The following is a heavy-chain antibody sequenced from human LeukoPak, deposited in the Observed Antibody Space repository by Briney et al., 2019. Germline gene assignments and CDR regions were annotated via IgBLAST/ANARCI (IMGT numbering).Heavy chain of an antibody. CDR3: ARVIPRGYYDSSGYLFDY. V-gene: IGHV3-74*01. Sequence: TGGSLRLSCAASGFTFSSYWMHWVRQAPGKGLVWVSRINSDGSSTIYADSVKGRFTISRDNAKNTLYLQMNSLRAEDTAVYYCARVIPRGYYDSSGYLFDYWGQGTLVTVSS. CDR2: INSDGSST. CDR1: GFTFSSYW. D-gene: IGHD3-22*01. J-gene: IGHJ4*02.